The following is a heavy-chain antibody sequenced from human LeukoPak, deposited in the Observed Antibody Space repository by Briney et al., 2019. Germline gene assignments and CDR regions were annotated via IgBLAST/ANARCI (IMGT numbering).Heavy chain of an antibody. J-gene: IGHJ4*02. CDR2: FYSGST. CDR3: ARGTSIMGGPGAFDY. D-gene: IGHD1-26*01. Sequence: SETLSLTCTVSGGSISSYYWSWIRQPAGKGLEWIGRFYSGSTNYNTPLKSRVTMSVDTSKSQFSLELSSVTAADTAVCCCARGTSIMGGPGAFDYWGQGTLVTVSS. V-gene: IGHV4-4*07. CDR1: GGSISSYY.